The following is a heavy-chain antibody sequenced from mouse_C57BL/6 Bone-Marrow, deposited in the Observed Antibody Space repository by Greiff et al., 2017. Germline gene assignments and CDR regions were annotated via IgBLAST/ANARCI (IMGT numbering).Heavy chain of an antibody. J-gene: IGHJ2*01. CDR3: ARDRGTLDY. CDR1: GYSITSVYY. Sequence: EVQLQQSGPGLVKPSQSLSLTCSVTGYSITSVYYWNWIRQFPGNKLEWMGYISYDGSNNYNPSLKNRISITRDTSKNQFFLKLNSVTTEDTATYYCARDRGTLDYWGQGTTLTVSS. V-gene: IGHV3-6*01. CDR2: ISYDGSN. D-gene: IGHD3-1*01.